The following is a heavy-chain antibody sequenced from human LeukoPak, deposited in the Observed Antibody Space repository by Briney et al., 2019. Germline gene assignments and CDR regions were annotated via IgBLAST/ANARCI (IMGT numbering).Heavy chain of an antibody. D-gene: IGHD2-2*01. Sequence: GESLKISCKGSGCSFTSYWIGWVRQMPGKGLEWMGIIYPGDSDTRYSPSFQGQVTISADKSISTAYLQWSSLKASDTAMYYCARLSQDCSSTSCYAGGWFDPWGQGTLVTVSS. CDR1: GCSFTSYW. J-gene: IGHJ5*02. CDR2: IYPGDSDT. CDR3: ARLSQDCSSTSCYAGGWFDP. V-gene: IGHV5-51*01.